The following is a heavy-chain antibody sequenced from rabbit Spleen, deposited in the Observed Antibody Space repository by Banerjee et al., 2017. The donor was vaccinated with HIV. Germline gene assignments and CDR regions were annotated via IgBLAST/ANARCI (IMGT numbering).Heavy chain of an antibody. D-gene: IGHD4-2*01. J-gene: IGHJ3*01. CDR3: ARDGVGGRYFAL. CDR2: IFGGSGDLS. Sequence: QSLEESGGDLVKPGASLPLTCTASGFSFSGSYWICWVRQAPGKRLVWFGFIFGGSGDLSYYASWAKCRFTISKTSSATVPLQSTSLAAADTASYFCARDGVGGRYFALWGQGPLVTVS. CDR1: GFSFSGSYW. V-gene: IGHV1S40*01.